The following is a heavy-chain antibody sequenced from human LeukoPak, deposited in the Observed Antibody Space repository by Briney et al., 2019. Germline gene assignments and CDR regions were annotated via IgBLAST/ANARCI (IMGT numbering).Heavy chain of an antibody. CDR2: IYYSGST. J-gene: IGHJ6*02. Sequence: SETLSLTCTVSGGSISSSSYYWGWIRQPPGKGLEWIGSIYYSGSTYYNPSLKSRVTISVDTSKNQFSLKLSSVTAADTAVYYCARVYTVTTAGYYYYGMDVWGQGTTVTVSS. D-gene: IGHD4-17*01. V-gene: IGHV4-39*07. CDR1: GGSISSSSYY. CDR3: ARVYTVTTAGYYYYGMDV.